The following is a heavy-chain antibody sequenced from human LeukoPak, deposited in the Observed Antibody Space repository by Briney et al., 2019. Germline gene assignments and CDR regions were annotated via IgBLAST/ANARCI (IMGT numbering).Heavy chain of an antibody. J-gene: IGHJ4*02. CDR2: ISSSSTI. V-gene: IGHV3-48*01. CDR3: ATYRQVLLPFES. CDR1: GFTFSSYS. D-gene: IGHD2-8*02. Sequence: GGSLRLSCAASGFTFSSYSMNWVRQAPGKGLEWVSYISSSSTIYYADSVRGRFTISRDNSKSTLSLQMNSLRAEDTAIYYCATYRQVLLPFESWGQGTLVTVSS.